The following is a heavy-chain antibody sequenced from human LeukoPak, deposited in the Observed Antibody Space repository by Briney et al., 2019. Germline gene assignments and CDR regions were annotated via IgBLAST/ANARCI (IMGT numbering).Heavy chain of an antibody. D-gene: IGHD1-1*01. J-gene: IGHJ4*02. V-gene: IGHV3-30*18. Sequence: PGRSLRLSCAASGFTFTHYGMHWVRQAPGKGLEWVALISYDGGNEYYADSVKGRFTISRDNSKNTLYLQMNSLRVEDTALYYCAKDPSLRTTLPLWGQGTLVTVSS. CDR3: AKDPSLRTTLPL. CDR1: GFTFTHYG. CDR2: ISYDGGNE.